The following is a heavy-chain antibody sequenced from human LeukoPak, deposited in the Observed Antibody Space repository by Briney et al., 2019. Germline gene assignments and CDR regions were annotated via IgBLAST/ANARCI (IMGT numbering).Heavy chain of an antibody. CDR2: IWYDGSNK. Sequence: GRSLRLSCAASGFTFSSYGMHWVRQAPGKGLEWVAVIWYDGSNKYYADSVKGRFTISRDNSKNTLYLQMNSLRAEDTAVYYCARGLYDTPTGGDAFDIWGQGTMVTVSS. CDR3: ARGLYDTPTGGDAFDI. CDR1: GFTFSSYG. D-gene: IGHD3-22*01. V-gene: IGHV3-33*01. J-gene: IGHJ3*02.